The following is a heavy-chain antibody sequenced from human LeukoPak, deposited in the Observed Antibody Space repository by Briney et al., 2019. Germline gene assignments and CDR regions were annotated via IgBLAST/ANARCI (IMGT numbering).Heavy chain of an antibody. CDR3: ARQSADNWNYVGD. J-gene: IGHJ4*02. Sequence: PGGSLRLSCAASGFTFSGSAMHWVRQASGKGLEWVGRIRNKANSYATAYAASVKGRSTISRDDSKNTAYLQMSSLKTEDTAVYFCARQSADNWNYVGDWGQGTLVTVSS. CDR2: IRNKANSYAT. D-gene: IGHD1-7*01. V-gene: IGHV3-73*01. CDR1: GFTFSGSA.